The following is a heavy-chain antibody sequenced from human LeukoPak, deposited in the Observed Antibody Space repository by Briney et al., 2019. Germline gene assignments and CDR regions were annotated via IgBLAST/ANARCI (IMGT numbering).Heavy chain of an antibody. J-gene: IGHJ4*02. D-gene: IGHD6-19*01. CDR3: ARDGSDIAVAGTDY. Sequence: SETLSLTCTVSGDSISSYYWSWIRQPAGKGLEWIGRIYTSGSTNYNPSLTSRVTMSVATSKNQSSLKLSSVTAADTDVYYCARDGSDIAVAGTDYWGQGTLVTVSS. CDR1: GDSISSYY. CDR2: IYTSGST. V-gene: IGHV4-4*07.